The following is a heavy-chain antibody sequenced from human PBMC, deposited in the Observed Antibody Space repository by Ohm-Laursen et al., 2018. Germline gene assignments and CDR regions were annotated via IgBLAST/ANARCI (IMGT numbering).Heavy chain of an antibody. Sequence: TLSLTCTVSGGSISNYYWSWIRQPPGKGLEWIGYINHSGSTNYNPSLKSRLTISVDTSKNQFSLKLTSVTAADTAVYYCARDLIAYCPTTSCDNFGMDVWGQGTTVTVSS. D-gene: IGHD2-2*01. V-gene: IGHV4-59*01. CDR2: INHSGST. J-gene: IGHJ6*02. CDR3: ARDLIAYCPTTSCDNFGMDV. CDR1: GGSISNYY.